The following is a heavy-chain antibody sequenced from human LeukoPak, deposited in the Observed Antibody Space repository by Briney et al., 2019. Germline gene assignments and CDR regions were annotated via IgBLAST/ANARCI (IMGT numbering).Heavy chain of an antibody. V-gene: IGHV3-15*01. CDR1: GFTFSNAW. CDR2: IKSKTDGGTT. Sequence: GGSLRLSCAASGFTFSNAWMSWVRQAPGKGLEWVGRIKSKTDGGTTDYAAPVKGRFTISRDDSKNTLYPQMNSLKTEDTAVYYCTTQVVPAAPIYYYYYGMDVWGQGTTVTVSS. J-gene: IGHJ6*02. D-gene: IGHD2-2*01. CDR3: TTQVVPAAPIYYYYYGMDV.